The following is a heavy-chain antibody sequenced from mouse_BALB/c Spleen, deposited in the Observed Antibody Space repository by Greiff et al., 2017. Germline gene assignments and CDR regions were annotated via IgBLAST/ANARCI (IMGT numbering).Heavy chain of an antibody. J-gene: IGHJ3*01. Sequence: QVTLKECGPGILQPSQTLSLTCSFSGFSLSTYGIGVGWIRQPSGKGLEWLAHIWWNDNKYYNTALKSRLTISKDTSNNQVFLKIASVDTADTATYYCARIAPFYYDYDEGAPWFAYWGQGTLVTVSA. V-gene: IGHV8-11*01. D-gene: IGHD2-4*01. CDR2: IWWNDNK. CDR3: ARIAPFYYDYDEGAPWFAY. CDR1: GFSLSTYGIG.